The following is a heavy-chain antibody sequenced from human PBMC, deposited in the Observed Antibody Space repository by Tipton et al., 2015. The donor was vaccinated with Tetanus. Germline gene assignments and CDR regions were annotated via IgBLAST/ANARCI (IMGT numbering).Heavy chain of an antibody. D-gene: IGHD3-3*01. V-gene: IGHV4-59*01. CDR2: IYYSGRT. Sequence: GSLRLSCTVSGDSMTNYYWSWIRQPPGKGLEWIAYIYYSGRTNYNPSLKSRVTILVDTSKSQFSLQLTSVTAADTAVYYCARIHDFLSGHFDFWGQGTLVTVSS. CDR1: GDSMTNYY. J-gene: IGHJ4*02. CDR3: ARIHDFLSGHFDF.